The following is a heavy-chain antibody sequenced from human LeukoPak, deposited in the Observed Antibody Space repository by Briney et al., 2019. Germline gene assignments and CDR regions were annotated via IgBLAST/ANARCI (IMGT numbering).Heavy chain of an antibody. CDR3: ARSGNYYSFDC. J-gene: IGHJ4*02. V-gene: IGHV3-23*01. CDR2: MSGSGGDT. Sequence: PGASLTPSCTASGLTFTSYAISCVSQAPGEGLEWVSPMSGSGGDTYYTASVKGRFTISRDNSKNTLYLQMNSLRAEDTAVYYCARSGNYYSFDCWGQGTLVTVSS. CDR1: GLTFTSYA. D-gene: IGHD1-26*01.